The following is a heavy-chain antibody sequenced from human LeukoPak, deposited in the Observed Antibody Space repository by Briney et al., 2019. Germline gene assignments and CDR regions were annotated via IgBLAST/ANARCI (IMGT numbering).Heavy chain of an antibody. CDR3: ARFRTWGDKAFDY. Sequence: GGPLRLSCAASGFTFSSYWMHWVRQAPGKGLEWVSYIGTTSGAIYYADSVKGRFTISRDSAKNSLYLQMNSLRAEDTAVYYCARFRTWGDKAFDYWGQGTLVTVSS. V-gene: IGHV3-48*01. J-gene: IGHJ4*02. CDR1: GFTFSSYW. D-gene: IGHD2-21*02. CDR2: IGTTSGAI.